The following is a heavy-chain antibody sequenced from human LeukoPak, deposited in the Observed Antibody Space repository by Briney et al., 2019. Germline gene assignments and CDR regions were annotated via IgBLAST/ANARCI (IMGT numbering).Heavy chain of an antibody. CDR1: GFNFSSHW. CDR2: IKKDGGEI. V-gene: IGHV3-7*01. CDR3: XXXXXXXXXXXX. J-gene: IGHJ4*02. Sequence: GGSLRLSCAASGFNFSSHWMSWVRQAPGKGLEWVANIKKDGGEIFYADSVKGRFTIVRDNAKHALYLQITSLRGEDTALYYGXXXXXXXXXXXXWGQGTPVTVSS.